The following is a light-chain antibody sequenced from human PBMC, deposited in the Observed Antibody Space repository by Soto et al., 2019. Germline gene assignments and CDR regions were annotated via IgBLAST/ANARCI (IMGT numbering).Light chain of an antibody. CDR3: QQRSNWPFT. J-gene: IGKJ5*01. Sequence: EIVLTQSPATLSLSPGERATLSCRASQSVSSYLAWYQRKPGQAPRLLIYDASNRATGIPARFSGSGSGTDFTLTISSLEPEDFAVYYCQQRSNWPFTFGQGTLLEIK. CDR2: DAS. CDR1: QSVSSY. V-gene: IGKV3-11*01.